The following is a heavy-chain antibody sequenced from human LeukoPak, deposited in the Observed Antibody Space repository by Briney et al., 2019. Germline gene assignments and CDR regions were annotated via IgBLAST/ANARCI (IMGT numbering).Heavy chain of an antibody. CDR2: INSNSGGT. V-gene: IGHV1-2*02. CDR1: GYTFTGYY. D-gene: IGHD5-18*01. J-gene: IGHJ4*02. Sequence: ASVKVSCKASGYTFTGYYIHWVRQAPGQGLEWMAWINSNSGGTKYAQKFQGRVTMTRNTSISTAYMELSSLRSEDTAIYYCARGRGKYSSLDYWGQGTLVTVSS. CDR3: ARGRGKYSSLDY.